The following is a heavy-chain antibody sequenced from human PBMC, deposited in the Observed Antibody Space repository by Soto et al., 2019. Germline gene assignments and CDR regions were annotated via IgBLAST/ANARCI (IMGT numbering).Heavy chain of an antibody. J-gene: IGHJ4*02. D-gene: IGHD5-18*01. Sequence: GGSLRLSCAASGFTFSSYGMHWVRQAPGKGLEWVAVIWYDGSNKYYADSVKGRFTISRDNSNISLYLQMNSLRDEDTAVYYCARVISMDLLLHTAPGYWGQGTLVTVSS. CDR3: ARVISMDLLLHTAPGY. CDR1: GFTFSSYG. V-gene: IGHV3-33*01. CDR2: IWYDGSNK.